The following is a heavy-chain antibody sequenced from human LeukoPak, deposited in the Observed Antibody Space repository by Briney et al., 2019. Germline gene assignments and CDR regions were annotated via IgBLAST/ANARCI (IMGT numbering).Heavy chain of an antibody. J-gene: IGHJ5*02. CDR2: IYTSGST. D-gene: IGHD2-21*02. Sequence: SQTLSLTCTVSGGSISSGSYYWNWIRQPAGKGLEWIGRIYTSGSTNYNPSLKSRVTISVDTSKNQFSLKLSSVTAADTAVYYCARERTYCGGDCYGWFDPWGQGTLVTVSS. CDR3: ARERTYCGGDCYGWFDP. V-gene: IGHV4-61*02. CDR1: GGSISSGSYY.